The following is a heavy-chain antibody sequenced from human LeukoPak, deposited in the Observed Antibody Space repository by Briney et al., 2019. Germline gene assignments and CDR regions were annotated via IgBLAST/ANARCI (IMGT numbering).Heavy chain of an antibody. CDR1: RGTFSSYA. CDR3: ARDRRHYYDSSGYSMAPRLFDP. Sequence: GASVKVSCTASRGTFSSYAISWGRQAPGQGLEWMGRIIPIFGTANYAQKFQGRVTITADKSTSTAYMELSSPRSEDTAVYYCARDRRHYYDSSGYSMAPRLFDPWGQGTLVTVSS. D-gene: IGHD3-22*01. CDR2: IIPIFGTA. J-gene: IGHJ5*02. V-gene: IGHV1-69*06.